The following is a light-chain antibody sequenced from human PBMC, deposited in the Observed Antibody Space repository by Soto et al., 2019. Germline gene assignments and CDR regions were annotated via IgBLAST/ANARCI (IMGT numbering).Light chain of an antibody. J-gene: IGKJ1*01. CDR3: QQYNSYPL. Sequence: DIQMTQSPSTLSASVGDRVTITCRASQSISSWLAWYQQKPGKAPNLLIYKASSLESGVPSRFSGSGSGTEFTLTISSLQPDDSATYYCQQYNSYPLFGQGTKVEIK. CDR1: QSISSW. V-gene: IGKV1-5*03. CDR2: KAS.